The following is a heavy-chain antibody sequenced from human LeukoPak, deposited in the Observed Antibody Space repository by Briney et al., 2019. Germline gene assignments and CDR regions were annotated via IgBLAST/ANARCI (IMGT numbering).Heavy chain of an antibody. V-gene: IGHV4-61*01. CDR3: ARVYQSVAYFDY. D-gene: IGHD5-12*01. Sequence: SETLSLTCIVSGGSVSSGSYYWSWIRQPPGMGLEWIGYIYYSGTTNYNPSLKTRVTISVDTSKNQFSLNLSSVTAADTAVYYCARVYQSVAYFDYWGQGTLVTVSS. CDR1: GGSVSSGSYY. CDR2: IYYSGTT. J-gene: IGHJ4*02.